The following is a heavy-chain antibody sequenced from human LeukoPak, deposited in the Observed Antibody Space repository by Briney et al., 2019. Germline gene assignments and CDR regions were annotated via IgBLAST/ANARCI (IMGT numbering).Heavy chain of an antibody. Sequence: GGSLRLSCAASGFTFSSYAMHWVRQAPGKGLEWVAIISYDGSNEYYADSVKGRFTISRDNSKNTLYLQMNSLRPEDTAVYYCARGIVVVVSATSNWFDPWGQGTLVTVSS. CDR1: GFTFSSYA. CDR3: ARGIVVVVSATSNWFDP. J-gene: IGHJ5*02. V-gene: IGHV3-30*04. D-gene: IGHD2-15*01. CDR2: ISYDGSNE.